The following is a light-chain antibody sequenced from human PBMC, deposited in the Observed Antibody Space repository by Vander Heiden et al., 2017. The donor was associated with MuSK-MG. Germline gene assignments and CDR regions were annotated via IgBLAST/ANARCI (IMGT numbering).Light chain of an antibody. CDR2: DAS. CDR1: QSISTW. Sequence: DIQMTQSPSTLSASLGDRVTITCRASQSISTWLAWYQQKAGKAPKLLMYDASSLQSGVPSRFSGSGPGTEFTLTISSLQPDDFATYYCQQEDNYPWTFGQGTKVXIK. V-gene: IGKV1-5*01. CDR3: QQEDNYPWT. J-gene: IGKJ1*01.